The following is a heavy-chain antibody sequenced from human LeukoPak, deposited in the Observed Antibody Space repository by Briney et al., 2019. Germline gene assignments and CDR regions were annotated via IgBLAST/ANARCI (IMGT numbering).Heavy chain of an antibody. CDR3: ARYLVGPTTTFDF. CDR2: IYYSGST. CDR1: GGSISSYY. D-gene: IGHD1-26*01. V-gene: IGHV4-59*01. Sequence: SETLSLTCTVSGGSISSYYWSWIRQPPGKRLEWIGYIYYSGSTTYNPTLKSRVTISVDTSKNQFSLRLCSVTAADTAVYYCARYLVGPTTTFDFWGQGALVTVSS. J-gene: IGHJ4*02.